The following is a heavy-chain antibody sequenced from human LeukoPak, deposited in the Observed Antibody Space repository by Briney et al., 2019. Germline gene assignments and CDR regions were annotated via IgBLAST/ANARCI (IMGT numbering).Heavy chain of an antibody. CDR3: ARYVHYDILTGYMGGFDY. CDR1: GGSISSYY. V-gene: IGHV4-59*01. CDR2: IYYSGST. Sequence: SETLSLTCTVSGGSISSYYCSWIRQPPGKGLEWIGYIYYSGSTNYNPSLKSRVTISVDTSKNHFSLKLSSVTAADTAVYYCARYVHYDILTGYMGGFDYWGQGTLVTVSS. D-gene: IGHD3-9*01. J-gene: IGHJ4*02.